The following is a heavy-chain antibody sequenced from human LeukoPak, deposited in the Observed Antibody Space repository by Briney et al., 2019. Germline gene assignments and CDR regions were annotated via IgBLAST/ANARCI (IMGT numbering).Heavy chain of an antibody. D-gene: IGHD5-12*01. Sequence: AGSLRLSCAVSGFTFSSFALSWVRQAPGKRLEWVSAISGSGGTTHYADSVKGRFTISRDNSKNTLYMQMNSLRAEDTAVYYCAREVAQFDYWGQGTLVTVSS. CDR2: ISGSGGTT. CDR3: AREVAQFDY. J-gene: IGHJ4*02. CDR1: GFTFSSFA. V-gene: IGHV3-23*01.